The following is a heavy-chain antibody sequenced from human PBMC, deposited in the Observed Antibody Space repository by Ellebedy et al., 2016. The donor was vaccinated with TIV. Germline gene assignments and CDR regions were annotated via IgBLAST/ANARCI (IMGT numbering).Heavy chain of an antibody. J-gene: IGHJ4*02. CDR1: GGSISRSSYY. Sequence: MPSETLSLTCTVSGGSISRSSYYWGWVRQPPGKGLEWIGTSHQSGATYYNPSLKSRVTTSVDTSKNQFSLRLTSVTAADTAVYYCSAAYGRVTPAYWGQGTLVTVSS. D-gene: IGHD4-17*01. CDR2: SHQSGAT. CDR3: SAAYGRVTPAY. V-gene: IGHV4-39*03.